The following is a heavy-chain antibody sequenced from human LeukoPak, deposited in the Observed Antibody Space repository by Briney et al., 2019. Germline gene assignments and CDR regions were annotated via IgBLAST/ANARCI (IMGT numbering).Heavy chain of an antibody. Sequence: ASMKVSCKASGYTFTDHYIHWVRQAPGQGLEWMGWINSNNGATNYAQKFQDRVTMTRDTSISTAYMELTRLGSDDTAVYYCEGDGSLGYWGQGTLVTVSS. CDR2: INSNNGAT. CDR3: EGDGSLGY. CDR1: GYTFTDHY. V-gene: IGHV1-2*02. J-gene: IGHJ4*02. D-gene: IGHD5-12*01.